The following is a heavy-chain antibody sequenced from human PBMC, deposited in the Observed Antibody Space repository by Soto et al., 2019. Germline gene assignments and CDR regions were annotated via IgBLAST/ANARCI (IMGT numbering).Heavy chain of an antibody. Sequence: GGSRRLSCATSGFNFSHYAMSRVRQAPGRWLGWVSGISGGGGSTYYADSLKGRFTLSRDNSKNTVFLPIDSLLADDSSDYYCGKSPTRGFGDIKSNYGLALWVQGTTVTV. CDR2: ISGGGGST. V-gene: IGHV3-23*01. D-gene: IGHD3-10*01. J-gene: IGHJ6*02. CDR1: GFNFSHYA. CDR3: GKSPTRGFGDIKSNYGLAL.